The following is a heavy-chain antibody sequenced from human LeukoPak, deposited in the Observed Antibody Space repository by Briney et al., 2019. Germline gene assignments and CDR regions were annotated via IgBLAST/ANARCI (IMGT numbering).Heavy chain of an antibody. CDR2: ISPGDSNI. Sequence: HGESLKISCKGSGYSFTSYWVGWVRQMPGKGLEWIGIISPGDSNIRYSSSFQGQVTISADKSINTAYLQWRSLEASDTAIYFCARSRKLSQLWDHFDFWGQGTLVTVSS. CDR1: GYSFTSYW. J-gene: IGHJ4*02. CDR3: ARSRKLSQLWDHFDF. D-gene: IGHD5-18*01. V-gene: IGHV5-51*01.